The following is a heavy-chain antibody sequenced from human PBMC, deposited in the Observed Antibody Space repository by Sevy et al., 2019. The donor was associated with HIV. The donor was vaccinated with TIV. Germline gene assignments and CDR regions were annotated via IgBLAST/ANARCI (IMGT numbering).Heavy chain of an antibody. CDR1: GFTFSSYA. CDR3: AKDPTVTTRGY. CDR2: ISGSGGST. J-gene: IGHJ4*02. Sequence: GGSLRLSCAASGFTFSSYAMSWVRQAPGKGLEWVSAISGSGGSTYYSDSVKGRFTISRDNSKNTLYLQMNSLRAEDTAVYYCAKDPTVTTRGYWGQGTLVTVSS. D-gene: IGHD4-17*01. V-gene: IGHV3-23*01.